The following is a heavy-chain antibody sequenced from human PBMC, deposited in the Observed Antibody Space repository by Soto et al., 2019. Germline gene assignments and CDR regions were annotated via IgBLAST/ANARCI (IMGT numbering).Heavy chain of an antibody. J-gene: IGHJ6*02. CDR2: MNPNSGNT. D-gene: IGHD3-10*01. V-gene: IGHV1-8*01. CDR3: ARGPVVLWFGAYYYYGMDV. CDR1: GYTFTSYD. Sequence: RASVKVSCKASGYTFTSYDINWVRQATGQGLEWMGWMNPNSGNTGYAQKFQGRVTMTRNTSISTAYMELSSLRSEDTAVYYCARGPVVLWFGAYYYYGMDVWGQGTTVTVSS.